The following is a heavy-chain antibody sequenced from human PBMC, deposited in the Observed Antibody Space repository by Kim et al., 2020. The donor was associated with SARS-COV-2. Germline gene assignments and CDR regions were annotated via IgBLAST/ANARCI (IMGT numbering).Heavy chain of an antibody. J-gene: IGHJ4*02. CDR2: ISGSGDST. V-gene: IGHV3-23*01. CDR3: AKGPGSSGSPYYFDY. Sequence: GSLRLSCAASGFTFSGYAMNWVRQAPGKGLEWVSAISGSGDSTYYADSVKGRFTISRDNSKTMLCLQMNSLRTEDTAIYYCAKGPGSSGSPYYFDYWGQGTLVTVSS. D-gene: IGHD3-22*01. CDR1: GFTFSGYA.